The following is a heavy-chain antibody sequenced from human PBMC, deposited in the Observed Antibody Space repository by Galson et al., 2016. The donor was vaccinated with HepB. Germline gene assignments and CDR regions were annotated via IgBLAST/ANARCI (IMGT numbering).Heavy chain of an antibody. D-gene: IGHD4-17*01. Sequence: SLRLSCAASGFTFSNYAMSWVRLAPGKGLEWVAIISSDGTNRYNADSVKGRISISRDKPKNTLYLQIYSLRVEDTALYYCARGGDYGDALNHWGQGTLVTVSS. V-gene: IGHV3-30-3*01. CDR1: GFTFSNYA. CDR3: ARGGDYGDALNH. J-gene: IGHJ5*02. CDR2: ISSDGTNR.